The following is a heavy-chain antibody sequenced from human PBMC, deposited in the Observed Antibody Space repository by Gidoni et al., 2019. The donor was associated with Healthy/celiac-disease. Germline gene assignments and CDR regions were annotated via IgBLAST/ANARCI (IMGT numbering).Heavy chain of an antibody. CDR3: ARLVLTIFGVVPMGMDV. CDR1: GYSFTSYW. D-gene: IGHD3-3*01. Sequence: EVQLVQSGAEVKKPGESLRISCKGSGYSFTSYWISWVRQMPGKGLEWMGRIDPSDSYTNYSPSFQGHVTISADKSISTAYLQWSSLKASDTAMYYCARLVLTIFGVVPMGMDVWGQGTTVTVSS. CDR2: IDPSDSYT. J-gene: IGHJ6*02. V-gene: IGHV5-10-1*03.